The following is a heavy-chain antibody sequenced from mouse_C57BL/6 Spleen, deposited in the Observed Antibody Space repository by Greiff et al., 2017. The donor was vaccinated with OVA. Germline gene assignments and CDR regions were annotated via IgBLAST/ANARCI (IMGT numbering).Heavy chain of an antibody. CDR2: INPSNGGT. V-gene: IGHV1-53*01. CDR3: ARSPYGSSYLYWYFDV. Sequence: QVQLQQPGTELVKPGASVKLSCKASGYTFTSYWMHWVKQRPGQGLEWIGNINPSNGGTNYNEKFKSKATLTVDKSSSTAYMQLSSLTSEDSAVYYCARSPYGSSYLYWYFDVWGTGTTVTVSS. D-gene: IGHD1-1*01. CDR1: GYTFTSYW. J-gene: IGHJ1*03.